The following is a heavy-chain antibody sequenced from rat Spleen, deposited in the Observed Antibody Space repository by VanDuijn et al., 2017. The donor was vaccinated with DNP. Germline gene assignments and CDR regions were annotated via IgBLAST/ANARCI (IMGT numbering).Heavy chain of an antibody. V-gene: IGHV2S12*01. J-gene: IGHJ2*01. CDR3: VRGSGSVDY. CDR1: GFSLISYG. CDR2: ISSGGST. D-gene: IGHD3-7*01. Sequence: QVQLKESGPGLVQPSQTLSLTCAVSGFSLISYGVSWVRQPPGKGLEWIAGISSGGSTFYNSVFKSRLSISRDTSKSQVFLKMNSLQTEDRGTYYCVRGSGSVDYWGRGVMVTVSS.